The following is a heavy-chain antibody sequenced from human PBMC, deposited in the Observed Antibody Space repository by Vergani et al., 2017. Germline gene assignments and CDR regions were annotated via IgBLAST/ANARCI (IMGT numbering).Heavy chain of an antibody. CDR1: GFTFSSYG. J-gene: IGHJ4*02. V-gene: IGHV3-30*02. CDR3: ARGLLQCSSTSCYYY. Sequence: QVHLVESGGGVVQPGGSLRLSCAASGFTFSSYGMHWVRQAPGKGLEWVAFIRYDGSNKYYADSVKGRFTISRDNSRNTLYLQMNSLRAEDTAVYYCARGLLQCSSTSCYYYWGQGTLVTVSS. D-gene: IGHD2-2*01. CDR2: IRYDGSNK.